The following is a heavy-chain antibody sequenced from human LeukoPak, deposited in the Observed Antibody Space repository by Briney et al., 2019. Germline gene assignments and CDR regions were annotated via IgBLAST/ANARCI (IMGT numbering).Heavy chain of an antibody. J-gene: IGHJ3*02. D-gene: IGHD6-19*01. CDR3: ARVRPGQWLLRDAFDI. Sequence: GGSLRLSCAASGFTFSNYGMSWVRQAPGKGLEWVSFISTSSSYIYYADSVKGRFTISRDNAKNSLFLQMSSRRDEDTAVYYCARVRPGQWLLRDAFDIWGQGTMVTVSS. V-gene: IGHV3-21*01. CDR2: ISTSSSYI. CDR1: GFTFSNYG.